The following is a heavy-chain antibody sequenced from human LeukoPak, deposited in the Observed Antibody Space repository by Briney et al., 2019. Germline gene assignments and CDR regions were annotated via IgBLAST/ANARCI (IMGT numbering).Heavy chain of an antibody. Sequence: PSETLSLTCTVSGGSISSYYWSWIRQPPGKGLEWIGYIYYSGSTNYNPSLKSRVTISIDTSKNQFSLKLTSVTAADTAVYHCAKEPREYCSSSSCPNWLDPWGQGTLVTVSS. J-gene: IGHJ5*02. CDR2: IYYSGST. V-gene: IGHV4-59*01. D-gene: IGHD2-2*01. CDR3: AKEPREYCSSSSCPNWLDP. CDR1: GGSISSYY.